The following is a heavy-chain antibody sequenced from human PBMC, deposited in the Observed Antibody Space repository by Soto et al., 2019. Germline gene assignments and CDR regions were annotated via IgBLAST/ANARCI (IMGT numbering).Heavy chain of an antibody. V-gene: IGHV1-69*13. CDR1: GGTFSSYA. CDR2: ITPIFGTA. CDR3: ARLYMTTPRPGMDV. D-gene: IGHD4-17*01. J-gene: IGHJ6*02. Sequence: GASVKVSCKASGGTFSSYAISWVRQAPGQGLEWMGGITPIFGTANYAQKFQGRVTITADESTSTAYMELSSLRSEDTAVYYCARLYMTTPRPGMDVWGQRTTVTVSS.